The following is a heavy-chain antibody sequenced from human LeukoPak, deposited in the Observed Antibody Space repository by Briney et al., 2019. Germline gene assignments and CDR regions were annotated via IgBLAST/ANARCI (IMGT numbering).Heavy chain of an antibody. D-gene: IGHD6-19*01. CDR2: INHSGST. V-gene: IGHV4-34*01. J-gene: IGHJ6*02. CDR1: GGSFSAYY. Sequence: SETLSLTCAVSGGSFSAYYWTWIRQPPGKGLEWIGEINHSGSTNYNPSLKSRVTISVDTSKNQFSLKLSSVTAADTAVYYCARAVAGHYYYYGMDVWGQGTTVTVSS. CDR3: ARAVAGHYYYYGMDV.